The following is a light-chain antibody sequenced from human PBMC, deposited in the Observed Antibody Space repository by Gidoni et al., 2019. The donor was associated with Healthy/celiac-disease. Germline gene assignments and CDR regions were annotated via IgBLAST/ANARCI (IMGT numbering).Light chain of an antibody. Sequence: QSVLTQPPSVSGAPGQRVTISCTGSSSNIGAGYDVHWYQQLPGTAPKHLIYGNSNRPSGGPDRFSGSKSGTSASLAITGLQAEDEADYYCQSYDSSLSGSVFGGGTKLTVL. CDR2: GNS. CDR3: QSYDSSLSGSV. J-gene: IGLJ3*02. V-gene: IGLV1-40*01. CDR1: SSNIGAGYD.